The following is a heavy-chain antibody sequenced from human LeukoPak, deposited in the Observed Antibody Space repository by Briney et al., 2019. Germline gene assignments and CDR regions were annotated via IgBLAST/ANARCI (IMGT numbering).Heavy chain of an antibody. CDR2: ISSGSNTI. J-gene: IGHJ6*02. V-gene: IGHV3-48*04. Sequence: GGSLRLSCAASGFTFSDYALNWVRQAPGKGLEWVSYISSGSNTIYYADSVKGRFTISKDNAKNSLYLQMNSLRAEDTALYHCARNNGMDVWGQGTTVIVSS. CDR1: GFTFSDYA. CDR3: ARNNGMDV.